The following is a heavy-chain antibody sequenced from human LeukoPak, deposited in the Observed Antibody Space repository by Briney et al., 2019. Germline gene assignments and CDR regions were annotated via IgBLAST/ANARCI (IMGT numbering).Heavy chain of an antibody. CDR1: GGSFSGYY. D-gene: IGHD6-13*01. CDR3: ARDGEQD. J-gene: IGHJ4*02. V-gene: IGHV4-34*12. CDR2: IFYSGST. Sequence: KASETLSLTCAVYGGSFSGYYWSWIRQPPGKGLEWIGNIFYSGSTYYSPSLKSRVTISLDTSRNQFSLKLSSVTAADTAVYYCARDGEQDWGQGTLVTVSS.